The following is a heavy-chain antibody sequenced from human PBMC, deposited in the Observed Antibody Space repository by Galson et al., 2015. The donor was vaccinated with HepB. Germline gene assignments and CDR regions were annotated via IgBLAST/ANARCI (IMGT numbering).Heavy chain of an antibody. Sequence: SLRLSCAASAFTLSNYAIHWVRQAPGKGLEWVAVISYDGSNKYYADSVKGRFTISRDNSKNTLYVQMNSLRAEDTAVYYCARGGAVGDNTKQATDDYFDYWGQGTLVTVAS. CDR2: ISYDGSNK. CDR1: AFTLSNYA. V-gene: IGHV3-30-3*01. J-gene: IGHJ4*02. D-gene: IGHD1-26*01. CDR3: ARGGAVGDNTKQATDDYFDY.